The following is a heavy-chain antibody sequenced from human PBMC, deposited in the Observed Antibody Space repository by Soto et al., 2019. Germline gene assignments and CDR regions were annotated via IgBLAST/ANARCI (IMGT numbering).Heavy chain of an antibody. Sequence: GESLKISCAASGFTFSSYWMSWVRQAPGKGLEWVANIKQDGSEKYYVDSVKGRFTISRDNAKNSLYLQMNSLRAEDTAVYYCARAGYSSGCLDYWGQGTLVTVSS. CDR1: GFTFSSYW. V-gene: IGHV3-7*01. J-gene: IGHJ4*02. D-gene: IGHD6-19*01. CDR3: ARAGYSSGCLDY. CDR2: IKQDGSEK.